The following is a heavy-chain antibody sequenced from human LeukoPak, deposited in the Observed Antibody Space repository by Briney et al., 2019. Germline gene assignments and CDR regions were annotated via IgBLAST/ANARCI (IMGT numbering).Heavy chain of an antibody. V-gene: IGHV3-30*02. J-gene: IGHJ6*03. Sequence: GGSLRLSCAASGFTFSGYGMHWVRQAPGKGLEWVAFIRYDGSNKYHADSVKGRFTISRDNSKNTLYLQMNSLRAEDTAVYYCARLGVPAVTGYYYYMDVWGKGTTVTVSS. D-gene: IGHD2-2*01. CDR3: ARLGVPAVTGYYYYMDV. CDR1: GFTFSGYG. CDR2: IRYDGSNK.